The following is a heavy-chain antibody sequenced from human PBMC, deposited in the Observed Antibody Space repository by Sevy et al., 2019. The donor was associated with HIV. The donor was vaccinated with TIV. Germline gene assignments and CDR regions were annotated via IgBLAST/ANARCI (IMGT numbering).Heavy chain of an antibody. Sequence: ASVKVSCKASGYTFTGYYMHWMRQAPGQGLEWMGWINPDSGGRIYAPRFQGRVTLTRDTSISTAYMDLSRLKSDDTAVYYCVRDDRDGYFEYWGQGTLVTVSS. CDR2: INPDSGGR. CDR1: GYTFTGYY. CDR3: VRDDRDGYFEY. V-gene: IGHV1-2*02. D-gene: IGHD2-21*01. J-gene: IGHJ4*02.